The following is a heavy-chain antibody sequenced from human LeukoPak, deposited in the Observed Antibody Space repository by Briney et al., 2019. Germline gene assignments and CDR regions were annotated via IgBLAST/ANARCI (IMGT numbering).Heavy chain of an antibody. J-gene: IGHJ5*02. V-gene: IGHV3-30*01. Sequence: GGSLRLSCAASGFTFSSYAMHWVRQAPGKGLEWVALISYDGTNKFYEDSVKGRFTISRDNSKNTLFLQVNSLRAEDTAVYYCARGTGSWLRLTRWFDPWGQGTLVTVSS. D-gene: IGHD5-12*01. CDR1: GFTFSSYA. CDR3: ARGTGSWLRLTRWFDP. CDR2: ISYDGTNK.